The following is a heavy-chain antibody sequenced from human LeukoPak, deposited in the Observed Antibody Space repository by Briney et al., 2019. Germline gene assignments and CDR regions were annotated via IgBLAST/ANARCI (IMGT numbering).Heavy chain of an antibody. V-gene: IGHV7-4-1*02. D-gene: IGHD3-22*01. CDR3: ARGASTYYFDSSGHRIVDY. CDR1: GGTFSSYA. CDR2: INTNTGNP. Sequence: GASVKVSCKASGGTFSSYAISWVRQAPGQGLEWVGWINTNTGNPTYAQGFTGRFVFSLDTSVSTAFLQISSLKAEDTGVYYCARGASTYYFDSSGHRIVDYWGQGTLVTVSS. J-gene: IGHJ4*02.